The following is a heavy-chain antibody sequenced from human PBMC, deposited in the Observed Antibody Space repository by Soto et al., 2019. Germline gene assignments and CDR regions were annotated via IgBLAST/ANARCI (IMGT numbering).Heavy chain of an antibody. CDR1: GYSFTGYW. D-gene: IGHD2-15*01. V-gene: IGHV5-10-1*01. CDR3: ATRRGGGRALRFDP. CDR2: IDPSDSYT. Sequence: PGESLKISCKGSGYSFTGYWINWVRQIPGRGLEWMGRIDPSDSYTNYSPSFQGHVTISADKSISTAYLQWSSLRASDTAMYYCATRRGGGRALRFDPWGQGTLVTVSS. J-gene: IGHJ5*02.